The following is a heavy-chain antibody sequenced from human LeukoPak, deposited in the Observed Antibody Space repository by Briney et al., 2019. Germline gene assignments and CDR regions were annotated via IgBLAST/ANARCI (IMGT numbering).Heavy chain of an antibody. J-gene: IGHJ4*02. CDR3: ARDRSFGGGAAAGTPHY. D-gene: IGHD6-13*01. Sequence: PGGSLRLSCAASGFTVSSNYMSWVRQAPGKGLEWVSVIYSGGSTYYADSVKGRFTISRDNSKNTLYLQMNSLRAEDTAVYYCARDRSFGGGAAAGTPHYWGQGTLVTVSS. V-gene: IGHV3-66*01. CDR1: GFTVSSNY. CDR2: IYSGGST.